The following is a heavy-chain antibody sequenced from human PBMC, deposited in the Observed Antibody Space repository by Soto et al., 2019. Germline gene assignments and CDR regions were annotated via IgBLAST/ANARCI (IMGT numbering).Heavy chain of an antibody. D-gene: IGHD3-10*01. CDR1: GGTFSSYA. CDR2: IIPIFGTA. J-gene: IGHJ5*02. CDR3: ATDITMVRGDYNWFDP. Sequence: SVKVSCKASGGTFSSYAISWVRQAPGQGLEWMGGIIPIFGTANYAQKFQGRVTITADESTSTAYMELSSLRSEDTAVYYCATDITMVRGDYNWFDPWGQGTLVTVSS. V-gene: IGHV1-69*13.